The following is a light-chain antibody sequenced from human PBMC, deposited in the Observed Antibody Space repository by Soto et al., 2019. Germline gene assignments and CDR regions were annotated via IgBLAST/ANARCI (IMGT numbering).Light chain of an antibody. CDR1: QSISSY. V-gene: IGKV1-39*01. CDR3: HESYSTSWT. J-gene: IGKJ1*01. Sequence: DIQMTQSPSSLSASVGDRVTITCRASQSISSYLNWYQQKPGKAPKLLIYAASSLQSGVPSRFSGSGSGTDFTLTISSLQPEDFATYYWHESYSTSWTFGQGTKVEIK. CDR2: AAS.